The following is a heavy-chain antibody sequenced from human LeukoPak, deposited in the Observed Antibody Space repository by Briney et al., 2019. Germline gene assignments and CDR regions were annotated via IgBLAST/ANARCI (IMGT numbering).Heavy chain of an antibody. V-gene: IGHV3-43*02. CDR2: ISADGGSA. Sequence: GGSLRLSCVASGLNFGESAMHWVRHAPGKGLEWVSLISADGGSAFSADSVKGRFSISRDNSKNSLYLQMDSLRSEDTAMYYCAKESGKFDYWGQGTLVVVSS. J-gene: IGHJ4*02. CDR1: GLNFGESA. CDR3: AKESGKFDY.